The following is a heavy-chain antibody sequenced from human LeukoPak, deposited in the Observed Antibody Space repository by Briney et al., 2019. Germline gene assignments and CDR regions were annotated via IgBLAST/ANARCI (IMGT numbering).Heavy chain of an antibody. CDR1: GGSISRYY. Sequence: SETLSLTCTVSGGSISRYYWGWLRQTPGKGLEWIAYIFYSGNTNYNPSLKSRVTLSIDTSKNQFSLRVKSVTTADTAIYYCARAITSGSSAMDVWGKGTTVTVSS. D-gene: IGHD5-24*01. J-gene: IGHJ6*03. V-gene: IGHV4-59*01. CDR2: IFYSGNT. CDR3: ARAITSGSSAMDV.